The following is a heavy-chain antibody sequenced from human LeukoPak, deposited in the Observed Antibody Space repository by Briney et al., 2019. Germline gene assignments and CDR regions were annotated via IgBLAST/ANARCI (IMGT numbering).Heavy chain of an antibody. CDR2: ISSSSSYI. J-gene: IGHJ4*02. CDR1: GFTFSSYS. CDR3: AREPLYSYGYSSFDY. V-gene: IGHV3-21*04. D-gene: IGHD5-18*01. Sequence: GGSLRLSCAASGFTFSSYSMNWVRQAPGKGLEWVSSISSSSSYIYYADSVKGRFTISRDDAKNSLYLQMNSLRAEDTAVYYCAREPLYSYGYSSFDYWGQGTLVTVSS.